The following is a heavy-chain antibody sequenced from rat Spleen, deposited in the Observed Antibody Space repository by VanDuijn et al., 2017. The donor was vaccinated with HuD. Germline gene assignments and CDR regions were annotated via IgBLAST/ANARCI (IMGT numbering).Heavy chain of an antibody. V-gene: IGHV5-29*01. J-gene: IGHJ3*01. CDR2: FSYDGSTT. CDR3: TRGGYFRY. CDR1: GLSFSNYD. Sequence: EVQLVESGGGLVQPGRSMKLSCAASGLSFSNYDMAWVRQAPTEGLEWVATFSYDGSTTYYRDSVKGRFIISRDTAQNILYLQMNSPRSEDTATYYCTRGGYFRYWGRGALVTVSS. D-gene: IGHD2-5*01.